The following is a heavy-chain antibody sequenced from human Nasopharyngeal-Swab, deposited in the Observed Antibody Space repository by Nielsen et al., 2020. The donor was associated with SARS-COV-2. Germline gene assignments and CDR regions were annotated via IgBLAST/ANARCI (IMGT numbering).Heavy chain of an antibody. Sequence: GESLKISCKGSGYSFTSYWISWVRQMPGKGLEWMGRIDPSDSYTNYSPSFQGHVTISADKSISTAYLQWSSLKASDTAMYYCARGAGVCSSTSCNNWFDPWGQGTLVTVSS. V-gene: IGHV5-10-1*01. CDR3: ARGAGVCSSTSCNNWFDP. D-gene: IGHD2-2*01. J-gene: IGHJ5*02. CDR2: IDPSDSYT. CDR1: GYSFTSYW.